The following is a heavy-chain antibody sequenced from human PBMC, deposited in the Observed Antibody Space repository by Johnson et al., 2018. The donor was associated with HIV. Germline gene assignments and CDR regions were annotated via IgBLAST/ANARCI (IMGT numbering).Heavy chain of an antibody. Sequence: VQLVESGGGLVQPGGSLRLSCAASGFTFSSYAMSWVRQAPGKGLEWVSAISGSGGSTYYADSVKGRFTISRDNSKNTLYRQMTSLRAEDTAVYYCAKHGGYSDGPNDAFDIWGQGTMVTVSS. CDR1: GFTFSSYA. CDR2: ISGSGGST. CDR3: AKHGGYSDGPNDAFDI. D-gene: IGHD3-22*01. J-gene: IGHJ3*02. V-gene: IGHV3-23*04.